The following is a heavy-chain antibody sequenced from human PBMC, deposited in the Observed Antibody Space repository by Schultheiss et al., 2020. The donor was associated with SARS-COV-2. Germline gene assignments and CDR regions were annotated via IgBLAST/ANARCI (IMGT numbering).Heavy chain of an antibody. CDR3: ASSHSYDFWSGFYYYYMDV. D-gene: IGHD3-3*01. CDR1: GGSVSSGGYY. Sequence: SETLSLTCTVSGGSVSSGGYYWSWIRQHPGKGLEWIGEINHSGSTNYNPSLKSRVTISVDTSKNQFSLKLSSVTAADTAVYYCASSHSYDFWSGFYYYYMDVWGKGTTVTVSS. CDR2: INHSGST. V-gene: IGHV4-61*08. J-gene: IGHJ6*03.